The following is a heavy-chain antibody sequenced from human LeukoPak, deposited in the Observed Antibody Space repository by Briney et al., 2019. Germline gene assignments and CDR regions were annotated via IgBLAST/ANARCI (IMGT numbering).Heavy chain of an antibody. CDR3: ARAPVSNDYAFDC. CDR2: IYYSGST. Sequence: SQTLSLTCTVSGGSISSGGYYWSWIRQHPGKGLEWIGYIYYSGSTYYNPSLKSRVTISVDTSKNQFSLKLSSVTAADTAVYYCARAPVSNDYAFDCWGQGTLVTVSS. J-gene: IGHJ4*02. D-gene: IGHD4-17*01. CDR1: GGSISSGGYY. V-gene: IGHV4-31*03.